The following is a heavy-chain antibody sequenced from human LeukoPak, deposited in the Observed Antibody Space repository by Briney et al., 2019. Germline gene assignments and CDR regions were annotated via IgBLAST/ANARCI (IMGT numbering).Heavy chain of an antibody. CDR2: FSGSGDNT. J-gene: IGHJ4*02. Sequence: GGSLRLSCAASGFTFSSYAMSWVRQAPGKGLEWVSGFSGSGDNTYYAEYVKGRFTISRDNSKNTLYLQMNSLRAEDTAVYYCANKAITGTTTYWGQGTLVTVSS. CDR1: GFTFSSYA. CDR3: ANKAITGTTTY. V-gene: IGHV3-23*01. D-gene: IGHD1-14*01.